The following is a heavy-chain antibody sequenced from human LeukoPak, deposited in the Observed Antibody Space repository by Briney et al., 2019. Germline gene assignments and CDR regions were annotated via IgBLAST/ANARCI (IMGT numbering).Heavy chain of an antibody. D-gene: IGHD4-17*01. CDR2: IYYSGST. V-gene: IGHV4-59*08. CDR1: GGSISSYY. J-gene: IGHJ4*02. CDR3: ARHEYGEGNFDY. Sequence: SETRSLTCTVSGGSISSYYWSWIRHPPGKGLEWIGYIYYSGSTNYNPSLKSRVTISVDTSKNQFSLKLSSVTAADTAVYYCARHEYGEGNFDYWGQGTLVTVSS.